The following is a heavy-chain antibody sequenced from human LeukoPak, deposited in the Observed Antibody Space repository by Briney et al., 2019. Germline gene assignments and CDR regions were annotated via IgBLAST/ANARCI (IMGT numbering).Heavy chain of an antibody. J-gene: IGHJ3*02. CDR2: IYHSGST. CDR3: ALTYGSGRSDAFDI. Sequence: TPSETLSLTCAVSGGSISSSNWWSWVRQPPGKGLEWLGEIYHSGSTNYNPSLQSRVTISLDKSKNQFSLKLSSVTAADTAVYYCALTYGSGRSDAFDIWGQGTMVTVSS. V-gene: IGHV4-4*02. CDR1: GGSISSSNW. D-gene: IGHD3-10*01.